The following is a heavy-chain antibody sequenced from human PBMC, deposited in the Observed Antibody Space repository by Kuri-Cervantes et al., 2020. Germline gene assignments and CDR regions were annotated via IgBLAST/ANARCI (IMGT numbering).Heavy chain of an antibody. CDR1: GFTFSSYG. V-gene: IGHV3-30*03. J-gene: IGHJ4*02. D-gene: IGHD2-2*01. CDR2: ISYDGSDK. CDR3: ARDLGIVVVPAASA. Sequence: LSLTCAASGFTFSSYGMHWVRQAPGKGLEWVAVISYDGSDKYYADSVKGRFTISRDNSENTLYLQMNSLRAEDTAVYYCARDLGIVVVPAASAWGQGTLVTVSS.